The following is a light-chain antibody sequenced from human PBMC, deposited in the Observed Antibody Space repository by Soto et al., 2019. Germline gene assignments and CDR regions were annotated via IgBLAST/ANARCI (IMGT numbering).Light chain of an antibody. CDR3: QQSYSTFWT. CDR2: AAS. J-gene: IGKJ1*01. CDR1: KTISSY. V-gene: IGKV1-39*01. Sequence: DIKWTKSPSSLSESEEDRVTFTCRQSKTISSYLNWYQQKPGKAPKLLIYAASSLQSGVPSRFSGSGSGTDFTLTISSLQPEDFATYYCQQSYSTFWTFGQGTKVEIK.